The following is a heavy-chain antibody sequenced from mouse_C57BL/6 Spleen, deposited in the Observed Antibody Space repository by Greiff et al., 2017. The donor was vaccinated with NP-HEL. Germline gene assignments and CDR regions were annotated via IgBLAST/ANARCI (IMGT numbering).Heavy chain of an antibody. J-gene: IGHJ1*03. CDR1: GYTFTSYW. V-gene: IGHV1-55*01. CDR2: IYPGSGST. D-gene: IGHD2-3*01. Sequence: QVQLQQPGAELVKPGASVKMSCKASGYTFTSYWITWVKQRPGQGLEWIGDIYPGSGSTNYNEKFKSKATLTVDTSPSTAYMQLRSLTSEDSAVYYCARPPELDGDWYFDVWGTGTTVTVSS. CDR3: ARPPELDGDWYFDV.